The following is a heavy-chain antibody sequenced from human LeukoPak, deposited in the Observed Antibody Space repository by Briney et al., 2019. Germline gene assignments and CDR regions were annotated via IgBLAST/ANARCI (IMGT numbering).Heavy chain of an antibody. V-gene: IGHV3-30*18. Sequence: PGGSLRLSCAASGFTFSSYGMHWVRQAPGKGLEWVAVISYDGSNKYYADSVKGRFTISRDNSKNTLYLQMNSLRAEDTAVYYCAKSRPHYGFWSGYYDYWGQGTLVTVSS. J-gene: IGHJ4*02. CDR2: ISYDGSNK. CDR3: AKSRPHYGFWSGYYDY. CDR1: GFTFSSYG. D-gene: IGHD3-3*01.